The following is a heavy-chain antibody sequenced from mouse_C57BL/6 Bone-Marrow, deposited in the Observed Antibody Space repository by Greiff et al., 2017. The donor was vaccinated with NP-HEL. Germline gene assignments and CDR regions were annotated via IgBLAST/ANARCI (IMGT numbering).Heavy chain of an antibody. CDR2: ISSGGDYI. Sequence: EVMLVESGEGLVKPGGSLKLSCAASGFTFSSYAMYWVRQTPEKRLEWVAYISSGGDYIYYADTVKGRFTISRDNARNTLYLQMSSLKSEDTAMYYCTREVIYYYGSSPFGYWGQGTTHTVSS. CDR1: GFTFSSYA. V-gene: IGHV5-9-1*02. CDR3: TREVIYYYGSSPFGY. J-gene: IGHJ2*01. D-gene: IGHD1-1*01.